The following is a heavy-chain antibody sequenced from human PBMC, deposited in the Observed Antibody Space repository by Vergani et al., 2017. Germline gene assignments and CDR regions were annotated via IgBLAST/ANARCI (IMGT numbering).Heavy chain of an antibody. D-gene: IGHD2-15*01. V-gene: IGHV3-30*02. CDR2: IRSDESRR. J-gene: IGHJ4*02. Sequence: QVQLVESGGGVVQPGGSLRLSCAASGLTFNSYGMHWVRQAPGKGLEWVASIRSDESRRYYGDSMEGPFTISRDNSKNTWYLQMKSLRPEDTAVYYCAKEGGGYCSGGTCYAEYWGQGTLVIVSS. CDR3: AKEGGGYCSGGTCYAEY. CDR1: GLTFNSYG.